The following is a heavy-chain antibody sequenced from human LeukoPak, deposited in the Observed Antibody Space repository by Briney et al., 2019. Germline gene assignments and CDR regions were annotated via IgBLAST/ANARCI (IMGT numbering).Heavy chain of an antibody. CDR3: ARGPRAPIAAAYFDY. D-gene: IGHD6-13*01. V-gene: IGHV4-4*07. CDR1: GGSISSYY. CDR2: IYTSGST. Sequence: PSETLSLTCTVSGGSISSYYWSWIRQPAGKGLEWIGRIYTSGSTNYNPSLKSRVTMSVDTSKNQFSLKLSSVTAADTAVYYCARGPRAPIAAAYFDYWGQGTLVTVSS. J-gene: IGHJ4*02.